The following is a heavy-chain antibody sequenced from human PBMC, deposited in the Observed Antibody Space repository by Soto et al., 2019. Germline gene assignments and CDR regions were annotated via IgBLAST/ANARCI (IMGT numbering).Heavy chain of an antibody. CDR2: IYPGDSDT. CDR1: GYSFTSYW. D-gene: IGHD3-10*01. Sequence: GESLKISCKGSGYSFTSYWIGWVRQMPGKGLEWMGIIYPGDSDTRYSPSFQGQVTISADKSISTAYLQWSSLKASDTAMYYCARRDGYYYGSGTYKGVDYWGQGTLVTVYS. V-gene: IGHV5-51*01. J-gene: IGHJ4*02. CDR3: ARRDGYYYGSGTYKGVDY.